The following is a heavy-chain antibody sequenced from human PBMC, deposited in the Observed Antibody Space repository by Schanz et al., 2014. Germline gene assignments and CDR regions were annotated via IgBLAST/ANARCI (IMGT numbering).Heavy chain of an antibody. Sequence: QVQLVDSGGGLVKPGGSLRLSCTASGFPFSDYFMAWIRQPPGRGLEWVSYIGNGGVTIYYADSVKGRFTISRDNSKNPLYLQMNSLRAEDTAVYYCVRDSFFAFDYWGQGTLVTVSS. V-gene: IGHV3-11*01. J-gene: IGHJ4*02. CDR1: GFPFSDYF. CDR2: IGNGGVTI. D-gene: IGHD3-3*01. CDR3: VRDSFFAFDY.